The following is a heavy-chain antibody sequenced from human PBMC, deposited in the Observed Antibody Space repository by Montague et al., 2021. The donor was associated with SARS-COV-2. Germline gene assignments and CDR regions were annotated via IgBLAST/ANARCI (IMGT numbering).Heavy chain of an antibody. CDR1: RFTFSSYE. D-gene: IGHD5-12*01. CDR3: ARDGNGYGFDY. CDR2: ISSSGSST. Sequence: SLRLSCAAPRFTFSSYEMNWVRQAPGKGLEWVSYISSSGSSTYYXDSVKGRFTISRDNAKNSLYLQMNSLRAEDTAIYYCARDGNGYGFDYWGQGTLVTVSS. J-gene: IGHJ4*02. V-gene: IGHV3-48*03.